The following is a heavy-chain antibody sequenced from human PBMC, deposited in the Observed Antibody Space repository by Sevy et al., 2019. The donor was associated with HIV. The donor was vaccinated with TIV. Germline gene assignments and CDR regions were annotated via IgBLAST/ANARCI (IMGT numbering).Heavy chain of an antibody. CDR3: ARKRGYSHGPFDY. V-gene: IGHV4-30-4*01. D-gene: IGHD5-18*01. J-gene: IGHJ4*02. CDR1: GGSISSSDSY. Sequence: SETLSLTCTVSGGSISSSDSYWSWIRQPPGKGLEWIGYIHYSGGTYYNPFLKSRVAMSVDTSEKQFSLRLSFLTAADTAIYYCARKRGYSHGPFDYWGQRTLVTVSS. CDR2: IHYSGGT.